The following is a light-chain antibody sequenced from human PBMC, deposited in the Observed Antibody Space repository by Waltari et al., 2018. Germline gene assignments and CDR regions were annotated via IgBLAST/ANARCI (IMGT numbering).Light chain of an antibody. Sequence: IVLTQSPGTLSLSPGGRATLSCRASQNIGHYLAWYQQKPGQAPRLLIYGTSTRAAGIPDRFSGSGSGADFSLTTPRLEPEDFAVYYCQHHVRLPATFGQGTKV. V-gene: IGKV3-20*01. CDR3: QHHVRLPAT. CDR2: GTS. CDR1: QNIGHY. J-gene: IGKJ1*01.